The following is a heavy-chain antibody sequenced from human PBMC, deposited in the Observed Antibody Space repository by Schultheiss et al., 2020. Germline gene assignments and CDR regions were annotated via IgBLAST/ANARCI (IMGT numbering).Heavy chain of an antibody. Sequence: GESLKISCAASGFTFSSYGMHWVRQAPGKGLEWVAVISYDGSNKYYADSVKGRFTISRDNSKNSLYLQMNSLRAEDTAVYYCARGASSGWYRYFDLWGRGTLVTVSS. D-gene: IGHD6-19*01. CDR1: GFTFSSYG. V-gene: IGHV3-33*05. CDR2: ISYDGSNK. J-gene: IGHJ2*01. CDR3: ARGASSGWYRYFDL.